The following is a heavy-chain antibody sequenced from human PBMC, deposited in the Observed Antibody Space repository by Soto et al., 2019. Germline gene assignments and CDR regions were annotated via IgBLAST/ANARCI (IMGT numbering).Heavy chain of an antibody. D-gene: IGHD5-18*01. J-gene: IGHJ4*02. CDR1: GFTFDDYA. CDR3: VRSKGGYSYGTPFDY. CDR2: ISWNSGNI. V-gene: IGHV3-9*01. Sequence: SLRLSCAPSGFTFDDYAMHWVRQVLGKGLEWVSSISWNSGNIGYADSVKGRFTTSRDNAKNSLYLQMNSLRPEDTALYYCVRSKGGYSYGTPFDYWGQGTL.